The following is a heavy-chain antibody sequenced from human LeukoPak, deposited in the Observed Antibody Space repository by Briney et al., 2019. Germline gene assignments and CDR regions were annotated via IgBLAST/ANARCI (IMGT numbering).Heavy chain of an antibody. CDR3: SRSPLEYDFWSGYPTNPNNWFDP. Sequence: SETLSLTCAVSGGSISSGGYSWSWIRQPPGQGLEWIGYIYHSGSTYYNPSLKSRVTISVDRSKNQFSLKLSSVTAADTAVYYCSRSPLEYDFWSGYPTNPNNWFDPLGPGNPGHRLL. CDR1: GGSISSGGYS. J-gene: IGHJ5*02. V-gene: IGHV4-30-2*01. D-gene: IGHD3-3*01. CDR2: IYHSGST.